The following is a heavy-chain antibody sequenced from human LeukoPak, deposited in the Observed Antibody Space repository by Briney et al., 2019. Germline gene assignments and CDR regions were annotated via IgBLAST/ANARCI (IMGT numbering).Heavy chain of an antibody. V-gene: IGHV4-59*01. D-gene: IGHD3-22*01. J-gene: IGHJ3*02. CDR3: ATKYYYDSSGYSDAFDI. CDR2: SYYSGST. Sequence: SETLSLTCTVSGGSISSYYWSWIRQPPGKGLEWIGYSYYSGSTSYSPSLKSRVTISVDTSKNQFSLKLSSVTAADTAVYYCATKYYYDSSGYSDAFDIWGQGTMVTVSS. CDR1: GGSISSYY.